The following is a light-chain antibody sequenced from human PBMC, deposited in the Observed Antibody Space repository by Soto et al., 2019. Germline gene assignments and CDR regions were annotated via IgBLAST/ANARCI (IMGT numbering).Light chain of an antibody. CDR2: GAS. V-gene: IGKV3-20*01. CDR3: QQYGSSLYT. Sequence: EIVLTQSPGTLSLSPGERATLSCRASHAISSYYLAWYQQQPGQAPRLLIYGASNRAAGIPGRFSGGGSGTDFTLTISRLEPEDFAVYYCQQYGSSLYTFGQGTKLEIK. J-gene: IGKJ2*01. CDR1: HAISSYY.